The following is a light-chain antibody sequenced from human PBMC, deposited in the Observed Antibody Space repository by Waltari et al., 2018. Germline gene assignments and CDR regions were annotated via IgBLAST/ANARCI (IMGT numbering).Light chain of an antibody. J-gene: IGLJ2*01. V-gene: IGLV2-23*01. CDR2: EGS. CDR3: CSYAGSKDL. CDR1: SSDVGGYNL. Sequence: QSALTQPASVSGSPGQSITISCTGTSSDVGGYNLVSWYQHHPGKAPKLIIYEGSKRPSGVSCRFSGSKSGYTASLTISGLQAEDEADYYCCSYAGSKDLFGGGTKLTVL.